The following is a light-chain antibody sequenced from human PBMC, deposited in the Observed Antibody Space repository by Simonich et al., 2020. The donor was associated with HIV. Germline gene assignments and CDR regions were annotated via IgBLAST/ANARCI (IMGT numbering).Light chain of an antibody. J-gene: IGKJ4*01. CDR1: PSISTW. Sequence: DIQMTQSPSSLSASVGDRVTITCRASPSISTWLAWYQQKPGKDPKLLIYKASTLESGVPSRFSGSGSRTEFTLTISSLQPDDSATYYCQQYNTYSLTFGGGTKVEIE. CDR2: KAS. CDR3: QQYNTYSLT. V-gene: IGKV1-5*03.